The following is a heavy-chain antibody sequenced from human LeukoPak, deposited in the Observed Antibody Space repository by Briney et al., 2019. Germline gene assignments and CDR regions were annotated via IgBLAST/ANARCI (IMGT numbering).Heavy chain of an antibody. CDR3: ASSLYSGYVRN. J-gene: IGHJ4*02. CDR2: ISSSSSYI. D-gene: IGHD5-12*01. CDR1: GLTLSSYS. V-gene: IGHV3-21*01. Sequence: GGSLRLSCAASGLTLSSYSMNWVRQAPGKGLEWVSSISSSSSYIYYADSVKGRFTISRDNAKNSLYLQMNSLRAEDTAVYYCASSLYSGYVRNWGQGTLVTVSS.